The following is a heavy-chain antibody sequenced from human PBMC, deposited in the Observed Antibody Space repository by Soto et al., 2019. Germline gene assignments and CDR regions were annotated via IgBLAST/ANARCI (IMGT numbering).Heavy chain of an antibody. CDR1: GFTFSDYT. CDR3: ASHPRDSSGYWYYFDY. CDR2: ISSGSSYI. Sequence: EVQLVESGGGLVKPGGSLRLSCAASGFTFSDYTMNWVRQAPGKGLEWVSSISSGSSYIYYADSVKGRFTISRDNAKNSLYLQMNSLRAEDTAVYYCASHPRDSSGYWYYFDYWGQGTPVTVSS. J-gene: IGHJ4*02. V-gene: IGHV3-21*01. D-gene: IGHD3-22*01.